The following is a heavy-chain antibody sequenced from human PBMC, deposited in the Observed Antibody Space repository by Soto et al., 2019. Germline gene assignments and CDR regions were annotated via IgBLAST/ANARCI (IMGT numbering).Heavy chain of an antibody. CDR3: ARDRAAAATN. D-gene: IGHD6-13*01. CDR2: ISSSSSYI. Sequence: EVQLVESGGGLVKPGGSLRLSCAASGFTFSSYSMNWVRQAPEKGLEWVSSISSSSSYIYYADSVKGRFTISRDNAKDSLYLQMNSLRAEDTAVYYCARDRAAAATNWGQGTLVTVSS. CDR1: GFTFSSYS. J-gene: IGHJ4*02. V-gene: IGHV3-21*01.